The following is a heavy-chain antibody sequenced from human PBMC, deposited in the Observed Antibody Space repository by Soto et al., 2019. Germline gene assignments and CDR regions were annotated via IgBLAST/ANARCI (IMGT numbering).Heavy chain of an antibody. J-gene: IGHJ5*02. Sequence: SETLSLTCIVSGGSISGYYWSWIRQPAGKELEWIGRIYSDGTTNYNPSLKGRGTMSVDTSKKQISLKLTSVTAADTAMYYCARDSGYRSGSFGSWGQGVLVTVSS. CDR1: GGSISGYY. CDR2: IYSDGTT. D-gene: IGHD5-18*01. CDR3: ARDSGYRSGSFGS. V-gene: IGHV4-4*07.